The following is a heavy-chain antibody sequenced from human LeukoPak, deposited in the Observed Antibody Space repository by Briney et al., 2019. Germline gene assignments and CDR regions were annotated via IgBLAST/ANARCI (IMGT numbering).Heavy chain of an antibody. D-gene: IGHD1-26*01. CDR3: ARDDQWEPYGRFDY. V-gene: IGHV3-48*04. J-gene: IGHJ4*02. Sequence: GGSLRLSCAASGFTFSSYSMNWVRQAPGKGLEWVSYISSSSSTIYYADSVKGRFTISRDNAKNSLYLQMNSLRAEDTAVYYCARDDQWEPYGRFDYWGQGTLVTVSS. CDR2: ISSSSSTI. CDR1: GFTFSSYS.